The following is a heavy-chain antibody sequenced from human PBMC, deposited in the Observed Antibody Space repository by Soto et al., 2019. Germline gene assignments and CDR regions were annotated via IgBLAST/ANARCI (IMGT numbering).Heavy chain of an antibody. CDR3: AKDVSPCFGCHLV. CDR2: IYYSGST. CDR1: GGSISSSSYY. V-gene: IGHV4-39*02. J-gene: IGHJ4*02. D-gene: IGHD3-10*01. Sequence: SETLSLTCTVSGGSISSSSYYWGWIRQPPGKGLEWIGSIYYSGSTYYNPSLKSRVTISVDTSKNQFSLKLSSVTAADTAVYYCAKDVSPCFGCHLVWGQGTLVTVSS.